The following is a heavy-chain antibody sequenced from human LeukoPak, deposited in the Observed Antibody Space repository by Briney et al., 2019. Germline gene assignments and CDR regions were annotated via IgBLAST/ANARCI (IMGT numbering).Heavy chain of an antibody. J-gene: IGHJ4*02. V-gene: IGHV5-51*01. CDR2: TYPGDSDT. D-gene: IGHD2-2*01. CDR3: AIAGDSSTNCYRCFNY. CDR1: GYRFTNYW. Sequence: ESLKISCKGSGYRFTNYWIGWVRQMPGKGLEWMGITYPGDSDTRYSPSFQGQVTISADKSISTAYLQWSSLKASDTAMYYCAIAGDSSTNCYRCFNYWGQGTLVTVSS.